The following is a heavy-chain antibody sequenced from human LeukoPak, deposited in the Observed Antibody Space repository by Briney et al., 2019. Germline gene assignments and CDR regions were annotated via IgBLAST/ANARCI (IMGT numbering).Heavy chain of an antibody. CDR1: GFTFSSYS. Sequence: GGSLRLSCAASGFTFSSYSMNWVRQAPGQGLEWVSYISSSSSTIYYADSVKGRFTISRDNAKNSLYLQMNSLRDEATAVYYCVREAVNDYGDYVFWFDPWGQGTLVTVSS. V-gene: IGHV3-48*02. CDR2: ISSSSSTI. D-gene: IGHD4-17*01. J-gene: IGHJ5*02. CDR3: VREAVNDYGDYVFWFDP.